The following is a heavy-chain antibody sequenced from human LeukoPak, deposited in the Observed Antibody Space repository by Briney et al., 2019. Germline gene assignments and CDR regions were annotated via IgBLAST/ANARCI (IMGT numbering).Heavy chain of an antibody. CDR1: GYSISSGYY. V-gene: IGHV4-38-2*02. Sequence: SETLSLTCTVSGYSISSGYYWGWIRQPPGKGLEWIGSIYHSGSTYYNPSLKSRVTISIDTSKNQFSLTLSSVTAADTAVYYCARGGPDYDYVWGSYRYKRGFDYWGQGTLVTVSS. CDR2: IYHSGST. D-gene: IGHD3-16*02. J-gene: IGHJ4*02. CDR3: ARGGPDYDYVWGSYRYKRGFDY.